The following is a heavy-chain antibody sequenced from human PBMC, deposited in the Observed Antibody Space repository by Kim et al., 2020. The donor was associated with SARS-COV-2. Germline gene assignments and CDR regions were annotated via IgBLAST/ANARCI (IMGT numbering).Heavy chain of an antibody. CDR2: IAHSGNT. Sequence: SETLSLTCNVSGYSISSGYYWGWIRQPPGRGLEWIGSIAHSGNTYYKSSLKSRVTISIDTSKNQFSLKLTFVTATDTAVYYCARAPEGYCNGGSCYSFGYWGQGIPVTVS. CDR3: ARAPEGYCNGGSCYSFGY. D-gene: IGHD2-15*01. V-gene: IGHV4-38-2*02. CDR1: GYSISSGYY. J-gene: IGHJ4*02.